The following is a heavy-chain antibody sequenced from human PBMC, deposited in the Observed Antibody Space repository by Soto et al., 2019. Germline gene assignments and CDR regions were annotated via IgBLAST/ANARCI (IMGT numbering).Heavy chain of an antibody. CDR2: IIPIFGTA. J-gene: IGHJ6*02. D-gene: IGHD5-18*01. CDR1: GGTFSSYA. Sequence: QVQLVQSGAEVKKPGSSVKVSCKASGGTFSSYAISWVRQAPGQGLEWMGGIIPIFGTANYAQKFQGRVTITVDESTSTAYMELSSLRSEDTAVYYCARDRGGYNPEDYYYGMDVWGQGTTVTVSS. V-gene: IGHV1-69*12. CDR3: ARDRGGYNPEDYYYGMDV.